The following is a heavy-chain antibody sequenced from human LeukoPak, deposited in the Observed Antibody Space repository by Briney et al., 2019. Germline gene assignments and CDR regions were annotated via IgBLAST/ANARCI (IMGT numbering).Heavy chain of an antibody. D-gene: IGHD6-13*01. CDR2: INPNSGGT. J-gene: IGHJ4*02. Sequence: AAVKVSCKPSGYTFTGHYVHWLRQAPGQGLEWMGWINPNSGGTNYAQKFQGRVTMTRDTSISTVYMELSRLTSDDTAVYYCARGPWEQQLVPGSYWGQGTLVTVSS. CDR1: GYTFTGHY. CDR3: ARGPWEQQLVPGSY. V-gene: IGHV1-2*02.